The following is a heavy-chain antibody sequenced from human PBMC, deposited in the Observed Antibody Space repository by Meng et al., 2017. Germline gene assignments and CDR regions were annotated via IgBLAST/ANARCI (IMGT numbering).Heavy chain of an antibody. CDR1: GYTFTSYY. Sequence: ASEKVSCKASGYTFTSYYMHWVRQAPGQGLEWMGIINPSGGSTSYAQKFQGRVTMTRDTSTSTVYMELSSLRSEDTAVYYCARVGLDAEYFQHWGQGTLVTVSS. CDR3: ARVGLDAEYFQH. CDR2: INPSGGST. V-gene: IGHV1-46*01. J-gene: IGHJ1*01. D-gene: IGHD3-16*01.